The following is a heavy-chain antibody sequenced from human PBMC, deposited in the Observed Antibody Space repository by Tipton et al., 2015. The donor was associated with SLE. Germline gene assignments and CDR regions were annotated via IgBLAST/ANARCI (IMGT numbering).Heavy chain of an antibody. D-gene: IGHD1-1*01. J-gene: IGHJ4*02. CDR2: VNPRAGTT. CDR3: ARDVAVVSGTALEH. Sequence: QLVQSGAEVKKPGASVKVSCRTSGYSFTNYYVHWVRQVPGQGLEWMGIVNPRAGTTTYSQKFQGRVTMTWDKSASSVYMDLNSLTSEDTAIYYCARDVAVVSGTALEHWGQGTLVTVSS. V-gene: IGHV1-46*01. CDR1: GYSFTNYY.